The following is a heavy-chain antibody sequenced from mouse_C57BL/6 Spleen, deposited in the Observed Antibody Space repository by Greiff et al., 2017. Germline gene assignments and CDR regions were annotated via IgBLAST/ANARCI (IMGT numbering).Heavy chain of an antibody. CDR1: GYTFTSYG. CDR2: IYPRSGNT. V-gene: IGHV1-81*01. Sequence: QVQLKESGAELARPGASVKLSCKASGYTFTSYGISWVKQRTGQGLEWIGEIYPRSGNTYYNEKFKGKATLTADKSSSTAYMELRSLTSEDSAVYFCARGIYYDYDGAWFAYWGQGTLVTVSA. J-gene: IGHJ3*01. CDR3: ARGIYYDYDGAWFAY. D-gene: IGHD2-4*01.